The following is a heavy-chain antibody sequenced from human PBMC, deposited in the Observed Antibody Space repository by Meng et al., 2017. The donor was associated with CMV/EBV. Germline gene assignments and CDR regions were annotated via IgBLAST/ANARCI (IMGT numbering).Heavy chain of an antibody. CDR1: GDSISSSSYY. CDR2: IYYSGST. Sequence: SETLSLTCTVSGDSISSSSYYWGWIRQPPGKGLEWIGSIYYSGSTYYNPSLKSRVTISVDTSKNQFSLKLSSVTAADTAVYYCARDSTGYYYYGMDVWGQGTTVTVSS. D-gene: IGHD1-14*01. J-gene: IGHJ6*02. V-gene: IGHV4-39*07. CDR3: ARDSTGYYYYGMDV.